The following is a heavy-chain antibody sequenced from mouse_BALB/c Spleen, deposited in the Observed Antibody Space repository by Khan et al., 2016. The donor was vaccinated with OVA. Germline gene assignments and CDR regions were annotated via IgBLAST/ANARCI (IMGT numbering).Heavy chain of an antibody. D-gene: IGHD2-2*01. J-gene: IGHJ4*01. CDR3: ARFISSGYDRYAMDY. CDR1: GFALSSYG. V-gene: IGHV2-3*01. Sequence: QVQLQQSGPGLVAPSQSLSITCSVSGFALSSYGVSWIRQPPGKGLEWLGRIWGDGSTNFHSGLRSRLSISKDNSKSQVFLKLNSLQIDDTAKYSCARFISSGYDRYAMDYWAQGTSVTVSS. CDR2: IWGDGST.